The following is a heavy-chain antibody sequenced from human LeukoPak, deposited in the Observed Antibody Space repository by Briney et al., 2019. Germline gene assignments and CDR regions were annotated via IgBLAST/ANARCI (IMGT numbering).Heavy chain of an antibody. CDR1: GFTFSSYA. CDR3: AKMVREFYTISYYFDY. V-gene: IGHV3-23*01. J-gene: IGHJ4*02. D-gene: IGHD2-8*01. CDR2: ISGSGAGT. Sequence: PGGSLRLSCAVSGFTFSSYAMNWVRQAPGKGLEWVSGISGSGAGTYYADSEKGRFTISRDNSKNTLYLQMNSLRAEDTAVYYCAKMVREFYTISYYFDYWGQGTLVTVSS.